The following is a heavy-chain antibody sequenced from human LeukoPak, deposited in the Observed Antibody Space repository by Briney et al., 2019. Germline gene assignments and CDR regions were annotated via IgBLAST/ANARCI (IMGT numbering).Heavy chain of an antibody. CDR1: GYTFTSYD. J-gene: IGHJ3*02. CDR2: MNPNSGNT. V-gene: IGHV1-8*01. Sequence: GASEKVSCKASGYTFTSYDINWVRQATGQGLEWMGWMNPNSGNTGYAQKFQGRVTMTRNTSISTAYMELSSLRSEDTAVYYCARLHSSGWYGGDAFDIWGQGTMVTVSS. D-gene: IGHD6-19*01. CDR3: ARLHSSGWYGGDAFDI.